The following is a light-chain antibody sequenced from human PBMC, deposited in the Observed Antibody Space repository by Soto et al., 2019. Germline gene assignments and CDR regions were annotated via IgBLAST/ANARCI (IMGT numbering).Light chain of an antibody. V-gene: IGKV3D-15*01. CDR1: QTVRNN. Sequence: EFVFTQCPGNLPSSTGERATLSSRASQTVRNNLAWYQQRPGQSPRLLIYDASSRATGIPARFSGSGSGTEFTLTISSLQSEDVATYYCQKYQTARITFGQGTRLE. CDR2: DAS. CDR3: QKYQTARIT. J-gene: IGKJ5*01.